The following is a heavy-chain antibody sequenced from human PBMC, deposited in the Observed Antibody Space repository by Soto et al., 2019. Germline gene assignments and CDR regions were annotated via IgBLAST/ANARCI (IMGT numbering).Heavy chain of an antibody. CDR3: ARGNSPKEYYYDSSGYYYRPHWFDP. CDR2: IYYSGST. V-gene: IGHV4-59*01. CDR1: GGSISSYY. D-gene: IGHD3-22*01. Sequence: SETLSLTCTVSGGSISSYYWSWIRQPPGKGLEWIGYIYYSGSTNYNPSLKSRVTISVDTSKNQFSLKLSSVTAADTAVYYCARGNSPKEYYYDSSGYYYRPHWFDPWGQGTLVTVSS. J-gene: IGHJ5*02.